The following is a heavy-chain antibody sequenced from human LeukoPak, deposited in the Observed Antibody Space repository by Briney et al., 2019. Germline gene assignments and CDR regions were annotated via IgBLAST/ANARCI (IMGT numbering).Heavy chain of an antibody. V-gene: IGHV1-2*02. J-gene: IGHJ4*02. Sequence: ASVKVSCKASGYTFTGYYMHWVRQAPGQGLEWMGWINPNSGGTNYAQKFQGRVTMTRDTSISTAYMELSRLRSDDTAVYYCARALRYFDWLYDYWRQGTLDTVSS. D-gene: IGHD3-9*01. CDR3: ARALRYFDWLYDY. CDR1: GYTFTGYY. CDR2: INPNSGGT.